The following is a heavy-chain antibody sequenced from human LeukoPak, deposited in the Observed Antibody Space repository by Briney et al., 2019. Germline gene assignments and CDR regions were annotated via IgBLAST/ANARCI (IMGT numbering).Heavy chain of an antibody. V-gene: IGHV3-74*01. J-gene: IGHJ4*02. CDR2: INSDGSWT. CDR1: GNYW. Sequence: PGGSLRLSCAASGNYWMHWVRQVPGKGLVWVSHINSDGSWTSYADSVKGRFTISKDNAKNTVYLQMNSLRAEDTAVYYCARRTSDWNYVIDYWGQGTLVTVSS. D-gene: IGHD1-7*01. CDR3: ARRTSDWNYVIDY.